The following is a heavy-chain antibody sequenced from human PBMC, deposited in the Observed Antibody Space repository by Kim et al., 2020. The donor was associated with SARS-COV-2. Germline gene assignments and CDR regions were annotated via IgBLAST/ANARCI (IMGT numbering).Heavy chain of an antibody. V-gene: IGHV4-39*01. CDR1: GGSISSSNTVYY. J-gene: IGHJ4*02. Sequence: SETLSLTCTVSGGSISSSNTVYYWAWIRQPPGKGLEWIANIYYSGSTYYNPSLESRATISVDTSKSQFSLKLTSVTAADTAVYYCARHPGYSTRGYYFDYWGQGTLVTVSS. CDR2: IYYSGST. CDR3: ARHPGYSTRGYYFDY. D-gene: IGHD6-13*01.